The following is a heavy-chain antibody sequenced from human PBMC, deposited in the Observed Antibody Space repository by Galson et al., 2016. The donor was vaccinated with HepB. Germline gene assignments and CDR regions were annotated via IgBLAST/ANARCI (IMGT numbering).Heavy chain of an antibody. J-gene: IGHJ4*02. CDR2: ISSSSSTI. CDR1: GFTFSSYS. D-gene: IGHD3-10*01. Sequence: SLRLSCAASGFTFSSYSMNWVRQAPGKGLEWVSYISSSSSTIYYADSAKGRFTISSDNAKNSLYLQMNSLRDEDTAVYYCAREIPSRGKSDYWGQGTLVTVSS. V-gene: IGHV3-48*02. CDR3: AREIPSRGKSDY.